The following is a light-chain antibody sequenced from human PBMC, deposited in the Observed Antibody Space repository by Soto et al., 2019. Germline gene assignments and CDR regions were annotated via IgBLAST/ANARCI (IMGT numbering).Light chain of an antibody. CDR1: QSVSSSY. CDR2: GAS. Sequence: EIVLTQSPGTLSLSPGERATLSCRASQSVSSSYLAWYQQKPGQAPRLLIYGASNRATGIPDRFSGSGSGTDFTLTISRLEPEDFAVYYCQQYGSSLPITFGQGTRLE. J-gene: IGKJ5*01. CDR3: QQYGSSLPIT. V-gene: IGKV3-20*01.